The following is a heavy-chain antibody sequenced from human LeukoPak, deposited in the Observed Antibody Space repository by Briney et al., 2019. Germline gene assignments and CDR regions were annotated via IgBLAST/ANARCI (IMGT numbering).Heavy chain of an antibody. V-gene: IGHV1-2*02. D-gene: IGHD3-10*01. CDR3: ARDRAAYYYGSGSSYNRAFHY. Sequence: ASVKVSCKGSGYTFTGYYMHWVRQAPGQGLEWMGWINPNSGGTNYTQNFQCRVTMTRDTSISTAYMELSRLRSDDTAVYYCARDRAAYYYGSGSSYNRAFHYWGQGTLVTVSS. J-gene: IGHJ4*02. CDR2: INPNSGGT. CDR1: GYTFTGYY.